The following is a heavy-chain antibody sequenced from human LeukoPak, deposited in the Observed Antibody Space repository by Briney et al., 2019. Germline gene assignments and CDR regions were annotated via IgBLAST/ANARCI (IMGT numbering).Heavy chain of an antibody. V-gene: IGHV3-48*03. D-gene: IGHD5-12*01. CDR1: GFTFSSYE. Sequence: GGSLRLSCAASGFTFSSYEMNWVRQAPGKGLEWVSYISSSGSTIYYADSVKGQFTISRDNAKNSLYLQMNSLRAEDTAVYYCARLSGSPYFDYWGQGTLVTVSS. CDR2: ISSSGSTI. J-gene: IGHJ4*02. CDR3: ARLSGSPYFDY.